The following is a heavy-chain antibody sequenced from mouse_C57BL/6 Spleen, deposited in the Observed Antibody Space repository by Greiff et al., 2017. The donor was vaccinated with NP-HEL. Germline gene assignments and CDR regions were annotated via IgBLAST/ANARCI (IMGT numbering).Heavy chain of an antibody. J-gene: IGHJ1*03. D-gene: IGHD2-1*01. CDR2: INPNNGGT. Sequence: VQLQQSGPELVKPGASVKIPCKASGYTFTDYNMDWVKQSHGKSLEWIGDINPNNGGTIYNQKFKGKATLTVDKSSSTAYMELRSLTSEDTAVYYCARYNYGNYGYFDVWGTGTTVTVSS. CDR1: GYTFTDYN. V-gene: IGHV1-18*01. CDR3: ARYNYGNYGYFDV.